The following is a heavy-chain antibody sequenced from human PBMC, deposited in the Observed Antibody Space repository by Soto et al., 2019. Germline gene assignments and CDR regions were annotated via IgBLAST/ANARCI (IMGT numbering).Heavy chain of an antibody. J-gene: IGHJ4*02. D-gene: IGHD2-21*01. CDR1: GFTCSIYG. CDR3: ARGLHSLFDY. CDR2: IWYDGNNK. V-gene: IGHV3-33*01. Sequence: LRLSCAASGFTCSIYGMHWVRQAPGKGLEWVAVIWYDGNNKYYADSVKGRFTISRDNSNNTLYVQMTSLRAEDTAVYYCARGLHSLFDYWGQGTLVTVSS.